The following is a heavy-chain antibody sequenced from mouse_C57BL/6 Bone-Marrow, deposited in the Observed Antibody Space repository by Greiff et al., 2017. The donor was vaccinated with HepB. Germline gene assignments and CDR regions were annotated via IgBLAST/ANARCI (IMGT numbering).Heavy chain of an antibody. CDR1: GYTFTSYW. CDR2: INPSSGYT. V-gene: IGHV1-7*01. Sequence: QVQLKESGAELAKPGASVKLSCKASGYTFTSYWMHWVKQRPGQGLEWIGYINPSSGYTKYNQKFKDKATLTADKSSSTAYMQLGSLTYEDSAVYYCAVGTVVAYWYFDVCGTGTTVTVSS. D-gene: IGHD1-1*01. CDR3: AVGTVVAYWYFDV. J-gene: IGHJ1*03.